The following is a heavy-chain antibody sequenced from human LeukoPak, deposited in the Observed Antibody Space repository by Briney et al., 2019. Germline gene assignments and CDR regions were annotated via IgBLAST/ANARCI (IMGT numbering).Heavy chain of an antibody. CDR1: GYTFTSYG. V-gene: IGHV1-18*01. CDR3: AMGPGYSSGGYHLGTLY. Sequence: ASVKVSCKASGYTFTSYGISWVRQAPGQGLEWMGWISAYNGNTNYAQKLQGRVTMTTDTSTSTAYMELRSLRSDDTAVYYCAMGPGYSSGGYHLGTLYWGQGTLVTVSS. D-gene: IGHD6-19*01. J-gene: IGHJ4*02. CDR2: ISAYNGNT.